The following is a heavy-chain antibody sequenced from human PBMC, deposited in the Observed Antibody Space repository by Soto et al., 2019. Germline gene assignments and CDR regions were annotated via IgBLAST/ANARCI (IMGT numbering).Heavy chain of an antibody. CDR3: ARDLEIVVVITTPAY. CDR2: ISYDGSNK. CDR1: GFTFSSYA. Sequence: QVQLVESGGGVVQPGRSLRLSCAASGFTFSSYAMHWVRQAPGKGLEWVAVISYDGSNKYYADSVKGRFTISRDNSKNTLYLQMNSLRAEDTAVYYCARDLEIVVVITTPAYWGQGTLVTVSS. J-gene: IGHJ4*02. V-gene: IGHV3-30-3*01. D-gene: IGHD3-22*01.